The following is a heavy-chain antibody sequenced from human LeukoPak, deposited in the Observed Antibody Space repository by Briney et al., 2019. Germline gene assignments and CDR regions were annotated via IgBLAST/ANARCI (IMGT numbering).Heavy chain of an antibody. CDR1: GFTFSSYS. J-gene: IGHJ3*02. CDR3: ARDTAGWGYYDSSEAGAFDI. Sequence: PGGSLRLSCAVSGFTFSSYSMTWVRQAPGKGLEWVSYISSSSSSISYAASMKGRFTISRDNAKNSLYLQMNSLRAEDTAVYYCARDTAGWGYYDSSEAGAFDIWGQGTMVTVSS. CDR2: ISSSSSSI. D-gene: IGHD3-22*01. V-gene: IGHV3-48*01.